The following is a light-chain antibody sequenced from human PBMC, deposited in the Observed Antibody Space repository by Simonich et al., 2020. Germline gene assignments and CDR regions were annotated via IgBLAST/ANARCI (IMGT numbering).Light chain of an antibody. CDR1: SSNLGSNY. V-gene: IGLV1-47*01. CDR2: RNN. Sequence: QSVLTQPPSASGTPGQRVTISCSGSSSNLGSNYVYWYQQLTGTAPKLLIYRNNQRPSGVPDRFSGSKSGTAATLAISGLRSEDEADYYCAAWDDSLSGWVFGGGTKLTVL. J-gene: IGLJ3*02. CDR3: AAWDDSLSGWV.